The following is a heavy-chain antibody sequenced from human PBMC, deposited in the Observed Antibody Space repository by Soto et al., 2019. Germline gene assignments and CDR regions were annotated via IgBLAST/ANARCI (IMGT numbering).Heavy chain of an antibody. J-gene: IGHJ4*02. CDR3: ARGYFDS. V-gene: IGHV1-46*01. Sequence: GASVKVTCKASGYTFPTYYIHWVRQAPGQGLEWMGIINPSGGTTSYVHKFQGRVTMTRDMSTSTVYMELSSLRSEDTAVYYCARGYFDSWGQGTLVTVSS. CDR1: GYTFPTYY. CDR2: INPSGGTT.